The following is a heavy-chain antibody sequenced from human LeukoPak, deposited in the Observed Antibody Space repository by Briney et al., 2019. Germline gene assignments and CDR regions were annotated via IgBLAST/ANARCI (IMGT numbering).Heavy chain of an antibody. CDR1: GFTFSSYA. Sequence: GGSLRLSCAASGFTFSSYAMSWVRQAPGKGLEWVAVISYDGSNKYYADSVKGRFTISRDNSKNTLYLQMNSLRAEDTAVYYCAKTWELRESYYFDYWGQGTLVTVSS. CDR3: AKTWELRESYYFDY. CDR2: ISYDGSNK. J-gene: IGHJ4*02. D-gene: IGHD1-26*01. V-gene: IGHV3-30*18.